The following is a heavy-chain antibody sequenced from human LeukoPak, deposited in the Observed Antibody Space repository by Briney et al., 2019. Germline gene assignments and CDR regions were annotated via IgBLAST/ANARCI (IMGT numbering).Heavy chain of an antibody. CDR2: VNPNSGNT. D-gene: IGHD6-13*01. J-gene: IGHJ5*02. V-gene: IGHV1-8*01. CDR1: GYTFTSYD. Sequence: GASVKVSCKASGYTFTSYDINWVRQATGQGLEWMGWVNPNSGNTGYAQKFQGRVTMTRNTSISTAYMELSSLRSEDTAVYYCARKRVIAAAGTGPGWWFDPWGQGTLVTVSS. CDR3: ARKRVIAAAGTGPGWWFDP.